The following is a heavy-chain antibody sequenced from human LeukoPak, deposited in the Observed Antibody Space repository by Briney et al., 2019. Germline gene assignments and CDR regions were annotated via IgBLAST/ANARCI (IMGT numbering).Heavy chain of an antibody. CDR1: GYRFSSFW. D-gene: IGHD4-23*01. CDR2: INPGDSET. V-gene: IGHV5-51*01. J-gene: IGHJ3*02. CDR3: ARHDPDYGGNLWPFDI. Sequence: GESLKISCKGSGYRFSSFWIAWVRQMPGKGLEWMGIINPGDSETRYSPSFQGQVTISADKSISTAYLQWSSLKASDTAMYYCARHDPDYGGNLWPFDIWGQGTMVTVSS.